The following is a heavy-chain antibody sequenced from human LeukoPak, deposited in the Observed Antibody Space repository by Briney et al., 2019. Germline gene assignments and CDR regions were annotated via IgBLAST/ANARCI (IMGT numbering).Heavy chain of an antibody. D-gene: IGHD6-6*01. CDR2: IYSSGST. J-gene: IGHJ6*04. CDR3: ARLTFTTRPVDV. CDR1: GGSISGYY. Sequence: SETLFLTCSVSGGSISGYYWSWIRQPPGKALEWIGYIYSSGSTNFNPSLQSRVTISVDASKNQVSLNLSSVTAADTAIYYCARLTFTTRPVDVWGKGTTVTVSS. V-gene: IGHV4-4*09.